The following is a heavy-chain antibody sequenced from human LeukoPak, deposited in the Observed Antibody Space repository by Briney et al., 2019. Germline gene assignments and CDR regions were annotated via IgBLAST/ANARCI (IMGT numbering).Heavy chain of an antibody. J-gene: IGHJ3*02. D-gene: IGHD3-10*01. Sequence: VASVKVSCKASGYTFTSYGINWVRQAPGQGLEWMGWISAYNGNTNYAQKFQGRVTMTRDTSISTAYMELSRLTSDDTAVYYCARDPPIGGADVFDIWGQGTMVTVSS. CDR2: ISAYNGNT. CDR1: GYTFTSYG. CDR3: ARDPPIGGADVFDI. V-gene: IGHV1-18*01.